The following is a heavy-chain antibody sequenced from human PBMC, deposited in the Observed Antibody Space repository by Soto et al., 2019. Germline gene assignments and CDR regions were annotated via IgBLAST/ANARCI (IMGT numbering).Heavy chain of an antibody. Sequence: PGGSLRLSCAACGFTFSSCWMSCVRRAPGKELDWVANIKQDESEKYYVDSVKGRFTISRDNAKTSLYLQMKSLRAEDTAVYYCARDLFEAARRGEYSFDIWGQGTMVTVS. J-gene: IGHJ3*02. CDR3: ARDLFEAARRGEYSFDI. CDR1: GFTFSSCW. D-gene: IGHD3-16*01. V-gene: IGHV3-7*03. CDR2: IKQDESEK.